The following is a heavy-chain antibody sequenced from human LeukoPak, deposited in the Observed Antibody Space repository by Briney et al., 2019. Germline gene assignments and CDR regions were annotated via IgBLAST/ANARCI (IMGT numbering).Heavy chain of an antibody. V-gene: IGHV4-59*01. D-gene: IGHD6-13*01. J-gene: IGHJ5*02. CDR1: GGSLSSYY. Sequence: PSETLSLTCTVSGGSLSSYYWSWVRQPPGKGLEWIGYIYYSGSTNYNPSLKSRVTISVDTSKNQFSLKLSSVTAADTAVYYCARGYSSSWYAATLWFDPWGQGTLVTVSS. CDR2: IYYSGST. CDR3: ARGYSSSWYAATLWFDP.